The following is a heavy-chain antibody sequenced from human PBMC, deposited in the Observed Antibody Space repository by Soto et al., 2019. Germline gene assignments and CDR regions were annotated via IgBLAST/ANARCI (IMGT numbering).Heavy chain of an antibody. Sequence: PGGSLRLSCAASGFTFRNYAMTWARQAPGKGLEWVSSLLRSGSSACYADSVRGRFTISSDTSANSLYLQMDNLRAEDTAIYYCAKDAISGDGIWLMDSWGHGTVVTVSS. CDR2: LLRSGSSA. CDR1: GFTFRNYA. J-gene: IGHJ5*01. D-gene: IGHD4-17*01. V-gene: IGHV3-23*01. CDR3: AKDAISGDGIWLMDS.